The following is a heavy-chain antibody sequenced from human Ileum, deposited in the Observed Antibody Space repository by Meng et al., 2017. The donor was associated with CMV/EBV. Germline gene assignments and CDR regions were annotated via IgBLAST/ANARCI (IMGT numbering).Heavy chain of an antibody. CDR1: GFTVSSHY. CDR2: ISSGATT. D-gene: IGHD3-10*01. CDR3: ARGMTSDIYVNGSPVYYYGMDV. V-gene: IGHV3-66*02. J-gene: IGHJ6*02. Sequence: GESLKISCEGSGFTVSSHYMNWVRQAPGKGLEWVSVISSGATTYYANSVKGRFTISRDNSKNMVYLQMNGLRPEDTAVYYCARGMTSDIYVNGSPVYYYGMDVWGQGTTVTVSS.